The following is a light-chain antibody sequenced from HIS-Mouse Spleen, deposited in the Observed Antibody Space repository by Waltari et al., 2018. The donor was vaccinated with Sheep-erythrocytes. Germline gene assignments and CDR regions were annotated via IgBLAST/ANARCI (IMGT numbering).Light chain of an antibody. CDR1: RSDVGSYTL. J-gene: IGLJ3*02. CDR3: CSYAGSSTPWV. CDR2: EGS. V-gene: IGLV2-23*01. Sequence: QSALTQPASVSGSPGQSITISCTGTRSDVGSYTLVSWYQQHPGKAPKLMIYEGSKRPSGVSNRFSGSKSGNTASLTISGLQAEDEADYYCCSYAGSSTPWVFGGGTKLTVL.